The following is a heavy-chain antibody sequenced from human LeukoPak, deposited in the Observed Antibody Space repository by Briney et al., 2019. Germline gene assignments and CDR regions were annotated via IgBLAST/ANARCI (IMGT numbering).Heavy chain of an antibody. CDR1: GFTFSNYD. V-gene: IGHV3-33*01. J-gene: IGHJ3*02. D-gene: IGHD4-23*01. Sequence: GGSLRLSCAASGFTFSNYDMHWVRQALGKGLEWVAVIWYDGSNKYYADSVKGRFTISRDNSKNTLYLQMNSLRAEDTAVYYCARDDYGGKLDIWGQGTVVTVSS. CDR2: IWYDGSNK. CDR3: ARDDYGGKLDI.